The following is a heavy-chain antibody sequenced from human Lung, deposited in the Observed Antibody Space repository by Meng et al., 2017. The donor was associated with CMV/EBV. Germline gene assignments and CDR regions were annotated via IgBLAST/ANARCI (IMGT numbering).Heavy chain of an antibody. D-gene: IGHD2-2*01. CDR3: ARDPRGINIVVVHNGMDV. V-gene: IGHV3-7*01. Sequence: GXSLKIXCAASGFTFSSYWMSWVRQAPGKGLEWVANIKQDGSEKYYVDSVKGRFTISRDNAKNSLYLQMNSLRAEDTAVYYCARDPRGINIVVVHNGMDVWGQGTTVTVSS. J-gene: IGHJ6*02. CDR2: IKQDGSEK. CDR1: GFTFSSYW.